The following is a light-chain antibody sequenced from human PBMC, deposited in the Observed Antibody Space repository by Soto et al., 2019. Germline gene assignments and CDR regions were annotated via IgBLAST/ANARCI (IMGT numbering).Light chain of an antibody. Sequence: DIVLTQSPATLSLSPGQTATLSCRASQSVSSYLAWYQQRPGQAPRVLIYGTSSRATGIPDRFSGSGSGTDFTLTISRLEPEDFAVYYCQQYTTSSWTFGQGTKVDIK. V-gene: IGKV3-20*01. CDR2: GTS. CDR3: QQYTTSSWT. CDR1: QSVSSY. J-gene: IGKJ1*01.